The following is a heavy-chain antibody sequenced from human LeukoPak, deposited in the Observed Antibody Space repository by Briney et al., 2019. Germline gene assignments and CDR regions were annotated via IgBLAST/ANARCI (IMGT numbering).Heavy chain of an antibody. D-gene: IGHD1-7*01. CDR3: ARDVTGTTHAFDI. V-gene: IGHV1-69*05. CDR1: GGTFSSYA. CDR2: IIPIFGTA. Sequence: GASVKVSCKASGGTFSSYAISWVRQAPGQGLEWMGEIIPIFGTANYAQRFQGRVTITTDESTSTAYMELSSLRSEDTAVYYCARDVTGTTHAFDIWGQGTMVTVSS. J-gene: IGHJ3*02.